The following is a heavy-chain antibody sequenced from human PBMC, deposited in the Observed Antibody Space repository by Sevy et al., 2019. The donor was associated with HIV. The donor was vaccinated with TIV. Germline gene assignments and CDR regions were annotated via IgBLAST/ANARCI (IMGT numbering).Heavy chain of an antibody. CDR3: ARELVASGPAFDY. J-gene: IGHJ4*02. D-gene: IGHD3-3*02. CDR2: ISGGGNTI. CDR1: GFTFSGYE. V-gene: IGHV3-48*03. Sequence: GRSLRLSCAASGFTFSGYEMNWVRQAPGKGLEWVSYISGGGNTIYYANSVKGRFTISRDNAKNSLYLQMNSLRAEDTAVYYCARELVASGPAFDYWGQGSLVTVSS.